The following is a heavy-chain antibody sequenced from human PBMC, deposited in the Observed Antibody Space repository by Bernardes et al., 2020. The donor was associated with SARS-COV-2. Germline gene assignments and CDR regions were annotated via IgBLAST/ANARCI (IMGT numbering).Heavy chain of an antibody. Sequence: GGSLRLSCAASGFTFSSSWMHWVRQAPGKGLVWVARINPDGSTAAYADSVKGRFTISRDNAKNALYLQMNSLGVDDTAVYCGRNLGGDTYGYWGDWGQGALVTVSS. CDR2: INPDGSTA. D-gene: IGHD5-18*01. J-gene: IGHJ4*02. V-gene: IGHV3-74*01. CDR1: GFTFSSSW. CDR3: RNLGGDTYGYWGD.